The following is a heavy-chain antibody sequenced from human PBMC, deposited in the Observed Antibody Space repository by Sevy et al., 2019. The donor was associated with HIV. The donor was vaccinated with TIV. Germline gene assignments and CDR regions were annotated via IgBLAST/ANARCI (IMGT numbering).Heavy chain of an antibody. CDR1: GFTFADYS. J-gene: IGHJ4*02. D-gene: IGHD6-13*01. CDR2: IYSGGTT. Sequence: GGSLRLSCAASGFTFADYSMNWVRQAPGKGLEWVSLIYSGGTTHYADSVKGRFTISRDHSKNTLYLQMNSLRAEDTAIYYCARDPPGIAATGGGWGQGTLVTVSS. V-gene: IGHV3-53*01. CDR3: ARDPPGIAATGGG.